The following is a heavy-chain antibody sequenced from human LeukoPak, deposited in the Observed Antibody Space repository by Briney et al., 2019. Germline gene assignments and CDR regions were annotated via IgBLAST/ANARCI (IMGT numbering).Heavy chain of an antibody. Sequence: PGGSLRLSCAASGFTFRNYGIHWVRQAPGKGPEWVAFISYDGRNEYYAGSVKGRFTISRDNSKNTLSLQMNSLRAEDTAVYSCAKEDGGPSEMSTTKGLDYWGQGTLVTVSS. V-gene: IGHV3-30*02. CDR2: ISYDGRNE. J-gene: IGHJ4*02. D-gene: IGHD5-24*01. CDR3: AKEDGGPSEMSTTKGLDY. CDR1: GFTFRNYG.